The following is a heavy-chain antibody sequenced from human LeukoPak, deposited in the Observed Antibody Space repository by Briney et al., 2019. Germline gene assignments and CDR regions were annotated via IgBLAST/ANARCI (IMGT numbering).Heavy chain of an antibody. Sequence: GGSLRLSCAASGFTFSSYSMNWVRQAPGTGLEWVSYISSSRSTIYYADSVKGRFTISRDSAKNSLYLQMNSLRDEDTAVYYCARASYGDYRPNWYFDLWGRGTLVTVFS. CDR2: ISSSRSTI. CDR1: GFTFSSYS. CDR3: ARASYGDYRPNWYFDL. D-gene: IGHD4-17*01. V-gene: IGHV3-48*02. J-gene: IGHJ2*01.